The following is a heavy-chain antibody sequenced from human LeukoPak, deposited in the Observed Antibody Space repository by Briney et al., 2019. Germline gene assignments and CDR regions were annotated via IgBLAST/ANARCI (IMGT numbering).Heavy chain of an antibody. Sequence: GGSLRLSCAASGLTFSDYAMHWVRQAPGKGLEWVAVMSYDGSYRYYGDSVKGRFTISRDNSKNTLYLQMNSLRVEDTAVYYCARDGVSGRPGYYYFYYMDVWGKGTTVTVSS. CDR2: MSYDGSYR. CDR3: ARDGVSGRPGYYYFYYMDV. CDR1: GLTFSDYA. V-gene: IGHV3-30*01. D-gene: IGHD3-3*01. J-gene: IGHJ6*03.